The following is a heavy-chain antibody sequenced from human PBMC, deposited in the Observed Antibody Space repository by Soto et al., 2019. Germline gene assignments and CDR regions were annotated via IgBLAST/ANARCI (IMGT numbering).Heavy chain of an antibody. J-gene: IGHJ6*02. Sequence: GESLKISCKGSGYSFTTYWIAWVRQMPGKGLEWMGIIYPRDSDTRYSPSFQGQVTISADKSISTAYLQWSSLKASDTAIYYCSSHYTYGSSCGMDVWGQGTTVTVSS. CDR2: IYPRDSDT. D-gene: IGHD5-18*01. CDR3: SSHYTYGSSCGMDV. CDR1: GYSFTTYW. V-gene: IGHV5-51*01.